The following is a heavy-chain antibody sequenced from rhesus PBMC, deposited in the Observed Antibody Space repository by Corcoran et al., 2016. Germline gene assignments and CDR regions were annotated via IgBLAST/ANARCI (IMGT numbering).Heavy chain of an antibody. J-gene: IGHJ4*01. Sequence: QVQLQESGPGLVKPSETLSLTCAVSGGSISSNYWSWIRQAPGKGLEWIGRIYGSGGSTAYNPALKSRVTISTDTANDQFSLKLSSMTAADTAVYYCARDLFVSTHCYGSGYTDYWGQVVLVTVSS. CDR1: GGSISSNY. D-gene: IGHD3-28*01. CDR2: IYGSGGST. V-gene: IGHV4-160*01. CDR3: ARDLFVSTHCYGSGYTDY.